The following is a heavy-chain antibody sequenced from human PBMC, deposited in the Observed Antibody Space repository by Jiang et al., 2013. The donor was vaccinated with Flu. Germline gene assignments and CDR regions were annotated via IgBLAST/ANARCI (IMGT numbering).Heavy chain of an antibody. V-gene: IGHV4-30-4*01. Sequence: GSGLVKPSQTLSLTCTVSGVSISSGDYFWGWIRQPPGKGLEWIGYIYSNETTYYNPSLKSRVAISLDPSKSQFSLKVTSVTAADTAVYFCARGDYYYYGLDVWGQGTSVTVSS. D-gene: IGHD1-26*01. CDR1: GVSISSGDYF. CDR3: ARGDYYYYGLDV. J-gene: IGHJ6*02. CDR2: IYSNETT.